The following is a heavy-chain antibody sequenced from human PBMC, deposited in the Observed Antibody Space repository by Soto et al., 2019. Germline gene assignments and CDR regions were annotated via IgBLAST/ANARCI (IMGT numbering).Heavy chain of an antibody. D-gene: IGHD6-19*01. CDR3: ARDFRSGWTHGY. J-gene: IGHJ4*02. CDR2: IIPIFGTA. CDR1: GGTFSSYA. Sequence: GASVKVSCKASGGTFSSYAISWVRQAPGQGLEWMGGIIPIFGTANYAQKFQGRVTITADESTSTAYMELSSLRSEDTAVYYCARDFRSGWTHGYWGQGTLVTVSS. V-gene: IGHV1-69*13.